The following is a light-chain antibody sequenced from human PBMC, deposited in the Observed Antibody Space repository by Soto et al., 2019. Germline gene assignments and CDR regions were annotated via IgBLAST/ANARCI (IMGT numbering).Light chain of an antibody. V-gene: IGKV1-5*01. CDR2: DAS. Sequence: DIQMTQSPSTLSASVGDRVTITCRASQSISSWLAWYQQKPGKAPKLLIYDASSLESGVPTRFSGSGTGKEFTLTLSSLQPDDFATYYCQQYNSYSTFGQGTKVDIK. CDR3: QQYNSYST. CDR1: QSISSW. J-gene: IGKJ1*01.